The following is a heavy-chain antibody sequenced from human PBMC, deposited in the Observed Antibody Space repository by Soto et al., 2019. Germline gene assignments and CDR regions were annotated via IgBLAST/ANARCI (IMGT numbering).Heavy chain of an antibody. J-gene: IGHJ6*02. CDR1: GFTFSRYG. D-gene: IGHD3-22*01. V-gene: IGHV3-30*18. CDR3: AKVVRPDFYDSSSYYVAHYYGVDV. CDR2: ISYDGSNK. Sequence: QVQLVESGGGVVQPGRSLRLSCAASGFTFSRYGMHWVRQAPGKGLEWVAVISYDGSNKYYADSVKGRFTISRDNSKKSXXLVMNRLRAEDTAVYYWAKVVRPDFYDSSSYYVAHYYGVDVWGQGTTVTVSS.